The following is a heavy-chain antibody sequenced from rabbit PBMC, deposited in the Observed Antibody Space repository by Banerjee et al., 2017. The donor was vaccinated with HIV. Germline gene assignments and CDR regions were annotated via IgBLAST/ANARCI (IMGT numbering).Heavy chain of an antibody. CDR3: ARDTGSSFSSYGMDL. CDR2: IDSGSSGFT. J-gene: IGHJ6*01. Sequence: QSLEESGGDLVKPGASLTLTCTASGVSFSGSSYMCWVRQAPGKGLEWIACIDSGSSGFTYFASWAKGRFTISKTSSTTVTLQMTSLTAADTATYFCARDTGSSFSSYGMDLWGQGTRVTVS. CDR1: GVSFSGSSY. V-gene: IGHV1S40*01. D-gene: IGHD8-1*01.